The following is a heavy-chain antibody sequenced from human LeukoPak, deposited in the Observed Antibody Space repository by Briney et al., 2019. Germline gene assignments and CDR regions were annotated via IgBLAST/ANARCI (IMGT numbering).Heavy chain of an antibody. J-gene: IGHJ4*02. D-gene: IGHD3-10*01. CDR3: AREHYYGSGSPPDY. CDR1: GFTFSSYS. CDR2: ISSSSSTI. Sequence: GGSLRLSCAASGFTFSSYSMNRVRQAPGKGLEWVSYISSSSSTIYYADSVKGRFTISRDNAKNSLYLQMNSLRAEDTAVYYCAREHYYGSGSPPDYWGQGTLVTVSS. V-gene: IGHV3-48*01.